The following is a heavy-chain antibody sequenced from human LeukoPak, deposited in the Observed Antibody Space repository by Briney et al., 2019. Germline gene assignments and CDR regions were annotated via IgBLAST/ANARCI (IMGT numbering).Heavy chain of an antibody. CDR2: IYYSGST. CDR3: ARVSGLTGYFNDAFDI. CDR1: GGSISSYY. V-gene: IGHV4-59*01. D-gene: IGHD3-9*01. J-gene: IGHJ3*02. Sequence: SETLSLTCTVSGGSISSYYWSWIRQPPGKGLEWIGYIYYSGSTNYNPSLKSRVTTSVDTSKNQFSLKLSSVTAADTAVYYCARVSGLTGYFNDAFDIWGQGTMVTVSS.